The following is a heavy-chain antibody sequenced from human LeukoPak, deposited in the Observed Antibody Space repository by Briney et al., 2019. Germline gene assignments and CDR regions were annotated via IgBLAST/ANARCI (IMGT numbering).Heavy chain of an antibody. D-gene: IGHD6-6*01. V-gene: IGHV3-23*01. CDR2: ISGSGDNT. J-gene: IGHJ4*02. Sequence: GGSLRLSCAASGFTFSSYAMSWVRQVPGKGLEWVSVISGSGDNTYYADPVKGRFTISRDNSKNMLYLQMNSLRAEDTAVYYCAKWKYSNSGIDDYWGRGTLVTVSS. CDR1: GFTFSSYA. CDR3: AKWKYSNSGIDDY.